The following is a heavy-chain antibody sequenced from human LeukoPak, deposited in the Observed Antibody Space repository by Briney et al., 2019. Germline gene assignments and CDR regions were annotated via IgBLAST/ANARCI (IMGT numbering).Heavy chain of an antibody. D-gene: IGHD1-26*01. V-gene: IGHV4-34*01. J-gene: IGHJ4*02. CDR2: INHSGST. CDR1: GGSFSGYY. Sequence: SETLSLTCAVYGGSFSGYYWSWIRQPPGKGLEWIGEINHSGSTNYNPSLKSRVTISVDTSKNQFSLKLSSVTAADTAVYYCARARATPFDYWGQGTLVTVS. CDR3: ARARATPFDY.